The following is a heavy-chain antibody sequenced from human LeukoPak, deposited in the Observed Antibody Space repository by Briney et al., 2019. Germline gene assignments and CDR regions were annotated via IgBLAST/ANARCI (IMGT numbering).Heavy chain of an antibody. CDR1: GYTFTSYD. V-gene: IGHV1-8*03. CDR2: MNPNSGNT. Sequence: ASVKVSCKASGYTFTSYDINWVRQATGQGLEWMGWMNPNSGNTGYAQKFQGRVTITRNTSISTAYIELSSLRSEDTAVYYCARPDCSSTSCYTLEYWGQGTLVTVSS. D-gene: IGHD2-2*02. J-gene: IGHJ4*02. CDR3: ARPDCSSTSCYTLEY.